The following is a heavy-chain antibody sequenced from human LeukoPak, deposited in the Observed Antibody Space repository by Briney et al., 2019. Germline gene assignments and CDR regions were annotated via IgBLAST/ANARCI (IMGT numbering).Heavy chain of an antibody. CDR2: IRYDGSNK. CDR3: AKDPRDYPD. Sequence: GGSLRLSCAASGFTFSSYWMSWVRQAPGKGLEWVAFIRYDGSNKYYADSVKGRFIISRDNSKNMLYLQMNNLRADDTAVYYCAKDPRDYPDWGQGSLVTVSS. J-gene: IGHJ4*02. CDR1: GFTFSSYW. V-gene: IGHV3-30*02. D-gene: IGHD3-10*01.